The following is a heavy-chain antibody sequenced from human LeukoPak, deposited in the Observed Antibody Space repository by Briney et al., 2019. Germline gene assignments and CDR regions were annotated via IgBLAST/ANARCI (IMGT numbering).Heavy chain of an antibody. D-gene: IGHD2-15*01. V-gene: IGHV3-73*01. CDR1: GFDCSGFY. Sequence: GGSLKLSCAASGFDCSGFYMHWVRQASGRGLEWVGLIRTEASGYTTVYSASVKGRFTISRDDSKNTAYLQMISLKAEDTAVYYCTRQDCSGGSCSYVDYWGQGTLVTVSS. CDR2: IRTEASGYTT. CDR3: TRQDCSGGSCSYVDY. J-gene: IGHJ4*02.